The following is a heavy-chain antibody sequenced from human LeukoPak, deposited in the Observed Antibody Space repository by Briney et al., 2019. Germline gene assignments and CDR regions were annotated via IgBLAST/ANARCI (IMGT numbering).Heavy chain of an antibody. V-gene: IGHV4-4*07. Sequence: SETLSLTCSVSGGSISNNYWSWIRQPAGKTLEWLGRIYSSESTNYNPSLKSRLTMSLDTSKNQFSLKLTSVTAADTAVYYCARASSSSWCAHFGYWGQGILVTVSS. CDR3: ARASSSSWCAHFGY. D-gene: IGHD6-13*01. CDR1: GGSISNNY. J-gene: IGHJ4*02. CDR2: IYSSEST.